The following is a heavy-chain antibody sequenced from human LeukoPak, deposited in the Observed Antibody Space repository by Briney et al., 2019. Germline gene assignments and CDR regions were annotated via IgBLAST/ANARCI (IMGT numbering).Heavy chain of an antibody. Sequence: GGSLRLPCAASGFTFKSYEMNWVRQAPGKGLEWVTYISSSGSVIYYADSVKGRFTISRDNAKNSLYLQMNSLRAEDTAVYYCARTNIVAAGWGYYFDYWGQGTLVTVSS. CDR3: ARTNIVAAGWGYYFDY. D-gene: IGHD6-13*01. J-gene: IGHJ4*02. V-gene: IGHV3-48*03. CDR1: GFTFKSYE. CDR2: ISSSGSVI.